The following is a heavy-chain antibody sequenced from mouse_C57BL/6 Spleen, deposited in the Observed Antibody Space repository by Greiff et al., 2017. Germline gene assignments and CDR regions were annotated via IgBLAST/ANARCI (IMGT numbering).Heavy chain of an antibody. D-gene: IGHD2-14*01. CDR2: IDPSDSYT. CDR3: ASGLGTEGFAY. J-gene: IGHJ3*01. CDR1: GYTFTSYW. Sequence: QVQLQQPGAELVMPGASVKLSCKASGYTFTSYWMHWVKQRPGQGLEWIGEIDPSDSYTNYNQKFKGKSTLTVDKSSRTAYMQLSSLTSEDSAVYYCASGLGTEGFAYWGQGTLVTVSA. V-gene: IGHV1-69*01.